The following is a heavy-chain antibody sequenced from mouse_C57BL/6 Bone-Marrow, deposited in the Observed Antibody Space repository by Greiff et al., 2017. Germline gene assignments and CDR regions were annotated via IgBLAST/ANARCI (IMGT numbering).Heavy chain of an antibody. CDR3: ARASLLRYYFDY. V-gene: IGHV1-39*01. Sequence: VHVKQSGPELVKPGASVKLSCKASGYSFTDYNMNWVKQSNGKSLEWIGVINPNSGTTSYNQKFKGKATLTVDQSSSTAYMQLNSLTSEDSAVYYCARASLLRYYFDYWGQGTTLTVSS. J-gene: IGHJ2*01. CDR2: INPNSGTT. CDR1: GYSFTDYN. D-gene: IGHD1-2*01.